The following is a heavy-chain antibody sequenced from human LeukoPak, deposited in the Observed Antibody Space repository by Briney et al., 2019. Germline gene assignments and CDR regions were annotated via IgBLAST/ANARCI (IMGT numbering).Heavy chain of an antibody. Sequence: PGGSLRLSCATSGFIFSHYGMSWIRQAPGKGLEWVSYISSSGTTAIYYADSVKGRFTISRDNSKGTVYLQMNSLRPEDTAVYYCAKDDAWLQYGNWGRGTLVTVSS. D-gene: IGHD5-24*01. V-gene: IGHV3-11*01. CDR1: GFIFSHYG. CDR2: ISSSGTTAI. CDR3: AKDDAWLQYGN. J-gene: IGHJ4*02.